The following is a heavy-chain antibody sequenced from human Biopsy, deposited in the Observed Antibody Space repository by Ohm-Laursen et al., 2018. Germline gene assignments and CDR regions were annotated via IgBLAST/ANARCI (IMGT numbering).Heavy chain of an antibody. J-gene: IGHJ6*02. Sequence: GTLSLTCTVSGGSVTDSFHFWSWVRQPPGQGLEWIGNVYYSATTNYNPSLESRVTISLDTSKNHFSLRLSSVTAADTAVYYCVRGVDYYDPYHYYALDVWGQGTTVTVSS. CDR3: VRGVDYYDPYHYYALDV. CDR2: VYYSATT. V-gene: IGHV4-61*03. CDR1: GGSVTDSFHF. D-gene: IGHD3-22*01.